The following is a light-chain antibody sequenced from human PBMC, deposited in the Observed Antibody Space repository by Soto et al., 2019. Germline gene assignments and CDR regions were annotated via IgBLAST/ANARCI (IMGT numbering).Light chain of an antibody. J-gene: IGKJ1*01. V-gene: IGKV3-20*01. CDR1: QSVGSNY. CDR2: GAS. CDR3: QQYGSSPPT. Sequence: EIVLTQSPGTLSLSPGERATLSCRASQSVGSNYLAWCQQKPDQAPRLLMYGASSRATGIPDRFSGSGSGTDFTLTISRLEPEDFAVYYCQQYGSSPPTFGQGTKVEIK.